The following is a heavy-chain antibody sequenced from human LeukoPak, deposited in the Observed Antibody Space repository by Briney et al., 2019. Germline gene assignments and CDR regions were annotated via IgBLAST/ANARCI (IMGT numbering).Heavy chain of an antibody. CDR2: ISNSGGST. Sequence: PGGSLRLSCAASGFTFSSYVMSWVRQAPGKGLEWGSSISNSGGSTYYADSVKGRFTISRDNSKNTLYLQMNSLKAEDASVYYCAIEGFDSWGQGTLVTV. CDR1: GFTFSSYV. CDR3: AIEGFDS. J-gene: IGHJ4*02. V-gene: IGHV3-23*01.